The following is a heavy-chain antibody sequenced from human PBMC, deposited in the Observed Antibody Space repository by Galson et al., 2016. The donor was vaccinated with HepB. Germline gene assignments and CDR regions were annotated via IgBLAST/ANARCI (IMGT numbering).Heavy chain of an antibody. CDR3: ARIRSGYSYGHDS. J-gene: IGHJ4*02. V-gene: IGHV2-70*01. D-gene: IGHD5-18*01. CDR1: GFSLSTSGMS. Sequence: PALVKPTQTLTLTCSFSGFSLSTSGMSVSWIRQPPGKALEWLALIGWDGDKYYTTSLKSRLTISKDTSKNLVVLMMTNMDPVDKATYYCARIRSGYSYGHDSWGQGTLVTVSS. CDR2: IGWDGDK.